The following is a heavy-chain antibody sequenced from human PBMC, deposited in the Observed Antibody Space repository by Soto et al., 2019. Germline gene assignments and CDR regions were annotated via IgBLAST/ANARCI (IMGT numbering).Heavy chain of an antibody. D-gene: IGHD2-15*01. J-gene: IGHJ6*03. CDR1: GYTFTSYG. CDR2: ISAYNGNT. V-gene: IGHV1-18*01. CDR3: ARGYCSGGSCYSYYYYYMDV. Sequence: ASVKVSCKASGYTFTSYGISWVRQAPGQGLGWMGWISAYNGNTNYAQKLQGRVTMTTDTSTSTAYMELRSLRSDDTAVYYCARGYCSGGSCYSYYYYYMDVWGKGTTVTVSS.